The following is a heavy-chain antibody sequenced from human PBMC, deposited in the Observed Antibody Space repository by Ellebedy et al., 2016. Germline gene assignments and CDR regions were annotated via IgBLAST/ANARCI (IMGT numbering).Heavy chain of an antibody. D-gene: IGHD1-7*01. Sequence: ASVKVSXXASGYTFTSYGISWVRQAPGQGLEWMGWINPNSGGTNYAQKFQGRVTMTRDTSISTAYMELSGLRSDDTAVYYCGRGGGGGITGTTVYWGQGTLVTVSS. J-gene: IGHJ4*02. CDR3: GRGGGGGITGTTVY. V-gene: IGHV1-2*02. CDR2: INPNSGGT. CDR1: GYTFTSYG.